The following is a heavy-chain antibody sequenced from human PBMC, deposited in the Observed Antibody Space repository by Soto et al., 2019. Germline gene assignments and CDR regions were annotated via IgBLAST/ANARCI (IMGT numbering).Heavy chain of an antibody. Sequence: QVQLVQSGVEVKKPGASVKVSCKTSGYTFTSYGISWVRQAPGQGLEWMGWISAYNGNTNYAQKLQGRVTMTTDTSTSTAYLELRSLRTDDTAVYYCASDSSGWDEFDYWGQGTLVTVSS. CDR3: ASDSSGWDEFDY. D-gene: IGHD6-19*01. CDR1: GYTFTSYG. J-gene: IGHJ4*02. CDR2: ISAYNGNT. V-gene: IGHV1-18*01.